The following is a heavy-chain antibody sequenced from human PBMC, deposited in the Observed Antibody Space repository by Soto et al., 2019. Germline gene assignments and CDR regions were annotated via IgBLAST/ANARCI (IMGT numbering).Heavy chain of an antibody. J-gene: IGHJ4*02. Sequence: GESLKISCKGSGYSFTSYWIGWVRQMPGKGLEWMGIIYPGDSDTRYSPSFQGQVTISADKSISTAYLQWSSLKASDTAMYYCASAFREGSIWFGELGTYWGQGTLVTVSS. D-gene: IGHD3-10*01. CDR3: ASAFREGSIWFGELGTY. V-gene: IGHV5-51*01. CDR2: IYPGDSDT. CDR1: GYSFTSYW.